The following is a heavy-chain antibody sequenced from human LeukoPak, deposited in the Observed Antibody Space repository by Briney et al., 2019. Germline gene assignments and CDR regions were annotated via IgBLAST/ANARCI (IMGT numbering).Heavy chain of an antibody. CDR2: ISYDGSNK. CDR1: GFTFSSYA. J-gene: IGHJ4*02. V-gene: IGHV3-30-3*01. Sequence: GGSLRLSCAASGFTFSSYAMHWVRQAPGKGLEWVAVISYDGSNKYYADSVKGRFTISRDNSKNTLYLQMNSLRAEDTAVYYCARGGGTTVVSYFDYWGQGTLVTVSP. CDR3: ARGGGTTVVSYFDY. D-gene: IGHD4-23*01.